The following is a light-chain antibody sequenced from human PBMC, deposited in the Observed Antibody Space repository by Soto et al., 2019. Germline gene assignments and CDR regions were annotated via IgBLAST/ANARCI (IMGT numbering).Light chain of an antibody. J-gene: IGLJ3*02. CDR2: ENN. V-gene: IGLV1-51*02. CDR1: SSNIGNNY. CDR3: VTGDSSLSAAV. Sequence: QSVLTQPPSVSAAPGQKVTISCSGSSSNIGNNYVSWYQQLPGTAPKLLIYENNKRPSGIPDRFSGSKSGTSATLGITGLQTGDEADYYCVTGDSSLSAAVFGGGTKLTVL.